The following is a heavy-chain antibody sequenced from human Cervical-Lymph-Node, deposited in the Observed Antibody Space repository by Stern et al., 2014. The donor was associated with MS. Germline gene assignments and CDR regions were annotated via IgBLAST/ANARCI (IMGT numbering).Heavy chain of an antibody. D-gene: IGHD6-6*01. CDR2: INANTGGA. V-gene: IGHV1-2*02. J-gene: IGHJ4*02. Sequence: QVQLVESGAEVKKPGASVKVSCKTSGYTFTDYYTHWVRQAPGQGLEWMGWINANTGGAIYAQKLQGRVTMTRDTSISTAYMEVRSLTSDDTAIYYCAREGRRHNEYHYDYWGQGTLVTVSS. CDR3: AREGRRHNEYHYDY. CDR1: GYTFTDYY.